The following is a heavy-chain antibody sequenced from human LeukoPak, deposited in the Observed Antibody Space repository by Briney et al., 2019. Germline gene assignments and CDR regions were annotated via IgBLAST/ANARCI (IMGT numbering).Heavy chain of an antibody. CDR2: IKQDGSEK. CDR1: GFTFSSYW. D-gene: IGHD6-13*01. CDR3: ARDYSSSSGKHAFDF. V-gene: IGHV3-7*01. J-gene: IGHJ3*01. Sequence: GGSLRLSCAASGFTFSSYWMSWVRQAPGKGLEWVANIKQDGSEKYYVDSVKGRFTISRDNAKNSLYLQMNSLRAEDTAVYYCARDYSSSSGKHAFDFWGQGTMVTVSS.